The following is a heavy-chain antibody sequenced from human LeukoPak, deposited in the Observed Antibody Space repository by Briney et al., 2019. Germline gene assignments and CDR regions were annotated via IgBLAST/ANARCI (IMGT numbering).Heavy chain of an antibody. CDR3: ATVDYGAFDI. CDR2: ISSSSSYI. V-gene: IGHV3-21*01. Sequence: GGSLRLSCAASGFTFSSYAMSWVRQAPGKGLEWVSSISSSSSYIYYADSVKGRFTISRDNAKNSLYLQMNSLRAEDTAVYYCATVDYGAFDIWGQGTMVTVSS. D-gene: IGHD4-17*01. J-gene: IGHJ3*02. CDR1: GFTFSSYA.